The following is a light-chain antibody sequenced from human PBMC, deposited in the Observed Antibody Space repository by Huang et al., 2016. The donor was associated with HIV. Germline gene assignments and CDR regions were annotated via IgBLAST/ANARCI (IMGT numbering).Light chain of an antibody. V-gene: IGKV3-20*01. CDR3: HHYDDSLMWT. CDR1: HLIGSNY. Sequence: EIVLTQSPSVLSLSPGERATLSCRASHLIGSNYLAWYQQTPGQAPRLLLYNLSTRAVGIPARFSGSGSGANFTLTITRLEPEDFAVYYCHHYDDSLMWTFGQGTKVEVK. J-gene: IGKJ1*01. CDR2: NLS.